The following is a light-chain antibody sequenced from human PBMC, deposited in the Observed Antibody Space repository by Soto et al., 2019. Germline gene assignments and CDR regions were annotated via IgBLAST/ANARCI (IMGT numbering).Light chain of an antibody. V-gene: IGLV2-8*01. J-gene: IGLJ2*01. CDR3: SSYAPNTV. CDR2: EVN. Sequence: QSALTQPPSASGSLGQSVTISCTGTSSDVGANNYVSWYQQHPGKAPKLIIYEVNKRPSRVPDRFSGSKSGNTASLTVSGLQAEDEADYYCSSYAPNTVFGGGTKLTVL. CDR1: SSDVGANNY.